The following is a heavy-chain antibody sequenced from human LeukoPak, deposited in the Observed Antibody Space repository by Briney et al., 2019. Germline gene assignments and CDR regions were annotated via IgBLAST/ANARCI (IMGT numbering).Heavy chain of an antibody. Sequence: ASVKVSCKASGYTFTNYYIHWVRQAPGQGLEWMGLINPGGDNTDYAQNFQGRVTMTRDTSTSTVYMGLSSLRSDDTAVYYCARLGSYYYDSSGYERFYYYYYMDVWGKGTTVTVSS. D-gene: IGHD3-22*01. J-gene: IGHJ6*03. CDR1: GYTFTNYY. CDR2: INPGGDNT. CDR3: ARLGSYYYDSSGYERFYYYYYMDV. V-gene: IGHV1-46*01.